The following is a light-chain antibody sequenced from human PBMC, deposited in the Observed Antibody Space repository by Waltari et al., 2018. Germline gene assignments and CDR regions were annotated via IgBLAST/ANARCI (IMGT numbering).Light chain of an antibody. V-gene: IGLV2-23*02. CDR2: EVS. CDR3: SSYAGNRSVV. Sequence: QSALTQPASVSGSPGQSITVSCTGTSSDVGSYNLVSWYQQHPGKAPKLLIFEVSQLPSGISNRFSGSKSGNTASLTVSGLQAEYGADYYGSSYAGNRSVVFGGGTKLTVL. J-gene: IGLJ2*01. CDR1: SSDVGSYNL.